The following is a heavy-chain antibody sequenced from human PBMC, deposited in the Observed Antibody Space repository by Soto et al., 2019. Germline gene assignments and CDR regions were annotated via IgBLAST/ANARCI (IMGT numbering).Heavy chain of an antibody. CDR1: GFNFISYG. D-gene: IGHD3-22*01. Sequence: QVQLVESGGGVVQPGRSLRLSCAYSGFNFISYGMHWVRQSPGKGLEWVAIISKDGSNKYYADSVKGRFTISRDNSRNTLFLQMNNVKAEDTAVYYCAKADYYDSTDYKSIAYLGQGTLGTVSS. CDR3: AKADYYDSTDYKSIAY. J-gene: IGHJ4*02. V-gene: IGHV3-30*18. CDR2: ISKDGSNK.